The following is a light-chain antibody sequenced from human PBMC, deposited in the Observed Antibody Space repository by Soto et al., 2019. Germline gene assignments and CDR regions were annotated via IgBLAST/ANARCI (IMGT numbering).Light chain of an antibody. J-gene: IGKJ1*01. CDR2: GAS. Sequence: EIVLTQSPGTLSLSPGERATLSCRASQSVTNSYLAWYQQKPGQAPRLLIYGASSRATGIPDRFSGSGSGTDFTLTISRLEPEDFAVYYCQQYGSSPTWTFGPGTKVDIK. CDR3: QQYGSSPTWT. CDR1: QSVTNSY. V-gene: IGKV3-20*01.